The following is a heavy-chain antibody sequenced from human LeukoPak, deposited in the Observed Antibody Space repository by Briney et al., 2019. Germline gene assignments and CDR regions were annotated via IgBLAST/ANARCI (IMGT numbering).Heavy chain of an antibody. J-gene: IGHJ4*02. CDR2: MNPNSGNT. V-gene: IGHV1-8*01. Sequence: ASVKVSCKASGYTFTSYDINWVRQATGQGLEWMGWMNPNSGNTGYAQKFQGRVTMTRNTSISTAYMELSSLRSEDTAVYYCARDHDSGSYVFLDYWGQGTLVTVSS. CDR1: GYTFTSYD. CDR3: ARDHDSGSYVFLDY. D-gene: IGHD1-26*01.